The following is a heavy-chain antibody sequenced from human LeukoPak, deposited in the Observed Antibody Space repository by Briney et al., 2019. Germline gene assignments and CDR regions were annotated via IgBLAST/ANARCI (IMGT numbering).Heavy chain of an antibody. V-gene: IGHV4-39*07. CDR1: GGSISSSSYY. CDR3: ASRYYDSSGYYPTFDY. J-gene: IGHJ4*02. CDR2: IYYSGST. Sequence: SETLSLTCTVSGGSISSSSYYWGWIRQPPGKGLEWIGSIYYSGSTYYNPSLKSRVTISVDTSKNQLSLKLSSVTAADTAVYYCASRYYDSSGYYPTFDYWGQGTLVTVSS. D-gene: IGHD3-22*01.